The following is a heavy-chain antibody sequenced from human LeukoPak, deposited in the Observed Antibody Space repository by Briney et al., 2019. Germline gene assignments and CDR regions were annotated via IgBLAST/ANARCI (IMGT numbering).Heavy chain of an antibody. V-gene: IGHV3-11*01. J-gene: IGHJ4*02. D-gene: IGHD6-19*01. CDR2: ISSSGSTI. CDR3: ARDLEAVADYFDY. CDR1: GFTFSDYY. Sequence: GGSLRLSCAASGFTFSDYYMSWIRQAPGKGLEWVSYISSSGSTIYYADSVKGRFTISRDNAKNSLYLQMNSLRAEDTAVYYCARDLEAVADYFDYWGQGTLVTVSS.